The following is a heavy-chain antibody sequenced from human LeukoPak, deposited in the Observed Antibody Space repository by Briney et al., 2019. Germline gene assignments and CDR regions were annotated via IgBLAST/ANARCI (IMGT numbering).Heavy chain of an antibody. Sequence: GGSLRLSCAASGFTFSSYGMHWVRQAPGKGLEWVAFIGYDGSNKYYADSMKGRFTISRDNSKNTLYLQMNSLRAEDTAVYYCASDDTAMDYWGQGTLVTVSS. V-gene: IGHV3-30*02. CDR2: IGYDGSNK. D-gene: IGHD5-18*01. CDR3: ASDDTAMDY. CDR1: GFTFSSYG. J-gene: IGHJ4*02.